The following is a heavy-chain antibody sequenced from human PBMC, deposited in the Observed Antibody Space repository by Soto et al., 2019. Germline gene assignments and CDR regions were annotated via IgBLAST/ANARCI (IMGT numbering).Heavy chain of an antibody. V-gene: IGHV4-59*12. D-gene: IGHD2-15*01. CDR2: IFYSGST. J-gene: IGHJ3*02. CDR3: ARGKDCSGGSCYWPLDAFDI. Sequence: PSETLSLTCTVSGGSMSSYYWSWIRQPPGKGLEWIGYIFYSGSTTYNPSLKSRVTISVDTSKNQFSLKLSSVTAADTAVYYCARGKDCSGGSCYWPLDAFDIWGQGTMVTVSS. CDR1: GGSMSSYY.